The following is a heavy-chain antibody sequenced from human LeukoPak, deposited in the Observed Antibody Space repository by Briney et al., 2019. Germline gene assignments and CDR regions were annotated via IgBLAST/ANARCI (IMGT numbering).Heavy chain of an antibody. CDR3: AKLGQAAAGNDY. J-gene: IGHJ4*02. D-gene: IGHD6-13*01. CDR2: IRYDGSIR. V-gene: IGHV3-30*02. CDR1: GFIFSNYG. Sequence: GGSLRLSCAASGFIFSNYGMHWVRQAPGKGLEWVAFIRYDGSIRYYIDSVKGRFTISRDNSKNTLYLQMNSLRAEDTAVYYCAKLGQAAAGNDYWGQGTLVTVSS.